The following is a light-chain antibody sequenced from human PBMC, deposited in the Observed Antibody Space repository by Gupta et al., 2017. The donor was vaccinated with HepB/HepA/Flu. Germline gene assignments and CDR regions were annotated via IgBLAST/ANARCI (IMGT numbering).Light chain of an antibody. Sequence: SFELTQSPSVSVSPGQTARITCSGDALPKQYAYWYQQKRGQAPVLVIYRDSERPSGIPERFSGSSSGTTVTLTISGVQAEDEADYYCQSAEVFGGGTKLTVL. CDR1: ALPKQY. J-gene: IGLJ3*02. CDR2: RDS. CDR3: QSAEV. V-gene: IGLV3-25*03.